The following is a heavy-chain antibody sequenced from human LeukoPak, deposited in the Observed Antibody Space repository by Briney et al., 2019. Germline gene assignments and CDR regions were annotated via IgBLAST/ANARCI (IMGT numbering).Heavy chain of an antibody. CDR3: AKGSSSSNFDY. CDR2: IWYDGSNK. J-gene: IGHJ4*02. D-gene: IGHD6-6*01. CDR1: GFTFSSYG. Sequence: GESLKISCAASGFTFSSYGMHWVRQAPGKGLEWVAVIWYDGSNKYYADSVKGRFTISRDNSKNTLYLQMNSLRAEDTAVYYCAKGSSSSNFDYWGQGTLVTVSS. V-gene: IGHV3-33*06.